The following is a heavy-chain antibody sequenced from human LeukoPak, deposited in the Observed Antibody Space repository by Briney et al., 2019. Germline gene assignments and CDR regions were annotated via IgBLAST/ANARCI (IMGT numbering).Heavy chain of an antibody. V-gene: IGHV4-39*07. CDR3: ARDNGDGYNNPSLDY. CDR1: GGSISSSSYY. CDR2: IYYSGST. Sequence: PSETLSLTCTVSGGSISSSSYYWGWIRQPPGKGLEWIGSIYYSGSTYYNPSLKSRVTISVDTSKNQFSLKLSSVTAADTAVYYCARDNGDGYNNPSLDYWGQGTLVTVSS. D-gene: IGHD5-24*01. J-gene: IGHJ4*02.